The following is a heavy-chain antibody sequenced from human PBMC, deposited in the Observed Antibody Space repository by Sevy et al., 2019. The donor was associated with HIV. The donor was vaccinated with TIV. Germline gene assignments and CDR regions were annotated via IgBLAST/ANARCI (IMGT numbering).Heavy chain of an antibody. CDR1: GYTLTQVS. Sequence: ASVKVSCKVSGYTLTQVSMHWVRQAPGEGLEWMGSFDPEDGETIYAQKFQGRVTMTEDTSTDTAYMELNSLRSEDKAVYFCATTKDYYDSSGCPFDYWGQGTLVTVSS. J-gene: IGHJ4*02. CDR2: FDPEDGET. V-gene: IGHV1-24*01. CDR3: ATTKDYYDSSGCPFDY. D-gene: IGHD3-22*01.